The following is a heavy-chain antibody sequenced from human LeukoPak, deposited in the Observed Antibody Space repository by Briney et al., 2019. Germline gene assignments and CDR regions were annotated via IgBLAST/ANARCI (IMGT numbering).Heavy chain of an antibody. CDR2: IWYDGSNK. Sequence: PGGSLRLSCAASGFTFSSYGMHWVRQAPGKGLEWVAVIWYDGSNKYYADSVKGRFTISRDNSKNTLYLQMNSLRAEDTAVYYCARDPKYSRAFDYWGQGTLVAVSS. J-gene: IGHJ4*02. D-gene: IGHD6-6*01. CDR3: ARDPKYSRAFDY. V-gene: IGHV3-33*01. CDR1: GFTFSSYG.